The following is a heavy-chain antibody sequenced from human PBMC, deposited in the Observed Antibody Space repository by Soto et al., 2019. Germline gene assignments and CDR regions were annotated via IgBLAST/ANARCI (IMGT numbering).Heavy chain of an antibody. J-gene: IGHJ5*02. CDR3: ARSAIARGSGWYGIWFDP. CDR2: IYYSGST. D-gene: IGHD6-19*01. CDR1: VGSISSYY. V-gene: IGHV4-59*01. Sequence: PSETLSLTCTVSVGSISSYYWSWIRQPPGKGLEWIGYIYYSGSTNYNPSLKSRVTISVDTSKNQFSLKLSSVTAADTAVYYCARSAIARGSGWYGIWFDPWGQGTLVTVSS.